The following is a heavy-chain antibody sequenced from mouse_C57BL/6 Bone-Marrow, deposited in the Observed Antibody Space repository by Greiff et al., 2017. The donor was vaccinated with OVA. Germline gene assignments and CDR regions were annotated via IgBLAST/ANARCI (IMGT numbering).Heavy chain of an antibody. CDR2: IDPSDSYT. CDR3: AREGYYASIAY. D-gene: IGHD1-1*01. J-gene: IGHJ3*01. Sequence: VQLQQPGAELVMPGASVKLSCKASGYTFTSYWMHWVKQRPGQGLEWIGEIDPSDSYTNYNQKVKGKSTMTVDKSSSTAYMQLSSLTSEDSAVYYCAREGYYASIAYWGQGTLVTVSA. V-gene: IGHV1-69*01. CDR1: GYTFTSYW.